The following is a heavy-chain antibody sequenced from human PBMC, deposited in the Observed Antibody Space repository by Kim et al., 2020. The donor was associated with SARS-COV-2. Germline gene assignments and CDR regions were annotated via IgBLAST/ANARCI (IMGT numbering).Heavy chain of an antibody. CDR3: ARHERGYYGSENFYGWFDP. CDR2: IYYSGST. D-gene: IGHD3-10*01. J-gene: IGHJ5*02. CDR1: GGSISTYY. Sequence: SETLSLTCTVSGGSISTYYWSWIRQPPGKGLQWIGYIYYSGSTNYNPSLKSRVTISVDKSKSQFSLKLSSVTAADTAVYYCARHERGYYGSENFYGWFDPWGQGALVTVSS. V-gene: IGHV4-59*08.